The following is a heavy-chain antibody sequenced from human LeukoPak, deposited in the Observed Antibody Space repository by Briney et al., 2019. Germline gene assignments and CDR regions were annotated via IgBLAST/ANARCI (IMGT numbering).Heavy chain of an antibody. Sequence: SVKVSCKASGGTFSSYAISWVRQAPGQGLEWMGGIIPIFSTANYAQKFQGRVTMTRDTSISTAYMELSRLRSDDTAVYYCARGSGYYYLYFDYWGQGTLVTVSS. CDR1: GGTFSSYA. CDR3: ARGSGYYYLYFDY. CDR2: IIPIFSTA. D-gene: IGHD3-22*01. J-gene: IGHJ4*02. V-gene: IGHV1-69*05.